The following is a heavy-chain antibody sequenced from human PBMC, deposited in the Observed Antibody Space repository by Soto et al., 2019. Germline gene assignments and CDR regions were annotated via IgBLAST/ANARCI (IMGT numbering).Heavy chain of an antibody. V-gene: IGHV3-15*07. CDR1: GFSFSNSW. D-gene: IGHD3-22*01. CDR2: VKSNSVGGTS. J-gene: IGHJ4*02. Sequence: EVQLVESGGGLVKPGGSLRLSCAASGFSFSNSWMNWVRQAPGKGLEWVGRVKSNSVGGTSDYAAPVKDRFTISRDDSKNTLYLTMKSLKIEESAVYYCATPCYSSGYYLDFWGQGTLVTVSS. CDR3: ATPCYSSGYYLDF.